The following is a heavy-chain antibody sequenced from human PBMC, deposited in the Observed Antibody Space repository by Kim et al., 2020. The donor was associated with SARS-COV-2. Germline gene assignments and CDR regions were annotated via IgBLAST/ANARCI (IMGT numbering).Heavy chain of an antibody. Sequence: SETLSLTCTVSGGSISNYYWSWIRQPPGKGLEWIGYFYYSGTTNYNPSLKSRVTISVDTSKNQFSMRLNSVTAADTAIYYCARNRGRIITTFDSWGQGT. CDR1: GGSISNYY. V-gene: IGHV4-59*01. D-gene: IGHD3-16*01. J-gene: IGHJ4*02. CDR2: FYYSGTT. CDR3: ARNRGRIITTFDS.